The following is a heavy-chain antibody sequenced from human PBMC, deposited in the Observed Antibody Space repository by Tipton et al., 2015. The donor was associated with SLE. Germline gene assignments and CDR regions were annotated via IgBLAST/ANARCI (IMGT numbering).Heavy chain of an antibody. Sequence: LRLSCAVYGGSFSGYYWSWIRQPPGKGLEWIGEINHSGSTNYNPSLKSRVTISVDTSKNQFSLKLSSVTAADTAMYYCARHHGNGGIGYYYYGLDVWGQGP. D-gene: IGHD2-21*01. CDR2: INHSGST. CDR3: ARHHGNGGIGYYYYGLDV. V-gene: IGHV4-34*01. J-gene: IGHJ6*02. CDR1: GGSFSGYY.